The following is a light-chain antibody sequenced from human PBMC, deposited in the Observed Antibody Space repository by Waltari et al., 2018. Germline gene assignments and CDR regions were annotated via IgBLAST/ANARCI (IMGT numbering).Light chain of an antibody. CDR1: QSVSSY. CDR2: DAS. J-gene: IGKJ4*01. V-gene: IGKV3-11*01. Sequence: EIVLTQSPATLSLSPGERATLSCRASQSVSSYLAWYQQKPGQAPRLLSYDASKRATGIPTRFSGSGSGTDFTLTISSLEPEDFAVYYCQQRSNWPRSLTFGGGTKLEIK. CDR3: QQRSNWPRSLT.